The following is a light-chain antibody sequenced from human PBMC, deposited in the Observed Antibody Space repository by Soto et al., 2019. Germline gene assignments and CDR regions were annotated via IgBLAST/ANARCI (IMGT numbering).Light chain of an antibody. V-gene: IGKV1-5*03. CDR3: QQYNGYWT. Sequence: DIQMTQSPSTLSASVGDRVTITSRASQSISDSLAWYQQKPGKAPKLLIYEASTLKSGVPSRFSGSRSGTEYTLTISSLQPDDFAIYYCQQYNGYWTFGQGTKVEIK. CDR2: EAS. J-gene: IGKJ1*01. CDR1: QSISDS.